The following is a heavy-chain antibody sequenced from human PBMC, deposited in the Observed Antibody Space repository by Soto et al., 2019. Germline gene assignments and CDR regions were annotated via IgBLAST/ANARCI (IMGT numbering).Heavy chain of an antibody. D-gene: IGHD6-13*01. CDR2: IYPGDSDT. Sequence: PGESLKISCKGSGYSFTSYWIGWVRQMPGKGLEWMGIIYPGDSDTRYSPSFQGQVTISADKSISTAYLQWSSLKASDTAMYYCARQLAAGTGDYYYYYGMDVWGQGTTVTVSS. V-gene: IGHV5-51*01. CDR1: GYSFTSYW. CDR3: ARQLAAGTGDYYYYYGMDV. J-gene: IGHJ6*02.